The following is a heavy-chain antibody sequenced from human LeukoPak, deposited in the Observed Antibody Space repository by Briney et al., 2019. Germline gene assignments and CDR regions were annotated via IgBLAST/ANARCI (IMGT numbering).Heavy chain of an antibody. CDR2: INPSSGDT. Sequence: ASVTVSCKASGYTLTGYYMHWVRLAPGQGLEWMGWINPSSGDTNYAQKFQGRVTMTRDTSISTAYMELSRLRSDDTAVYYCAKNPYEYYFDYWGQGTLVTVSS. D-gene: IGHD5-12*01. V-gene: IGHV1-2*02. CDR3: AKNPYEYYFDY. J-gene: IGHJ4*02. CDR1: GYTLTGYY.